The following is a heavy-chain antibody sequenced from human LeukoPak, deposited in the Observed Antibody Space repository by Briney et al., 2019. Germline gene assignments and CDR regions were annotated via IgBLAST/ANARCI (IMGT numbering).Heavy chain of an antibody. J-gene: IGHJ6*02. Sequence: SETLSLTCTVSGGSVSSSDYFWGWVRQPPGKGLEWLGTIYYSGSTYYNPSLKSRVTVSVDTSKNQFSLKLSSVTAADAAVYYCASRSSPVGYGMDVWGQGTTVTVSS. CDR3: ASRSSPVGYGMDV. CDR2: IYYSGST. CDR1: GGSVSSSDYF. D-gene: IGHD2-2*01. V-gene: IGHV4-39*01.